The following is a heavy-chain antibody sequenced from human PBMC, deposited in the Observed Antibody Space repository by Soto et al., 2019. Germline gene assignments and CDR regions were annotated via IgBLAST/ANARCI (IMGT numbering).Heavy chain of an antibody. J-gene: IGHJ4*02. CDR3: ATPGSVSYPY. V-gene: IGHV3-30-3*01. D-gene: IGHD1-26*01. CDR1: GFTFSSYA. CDR2: ISYDGSNK. Sequence: QVQLVESGGGVVQPGRSLRLSCAASGFTFSSYAMHWFRQAPGKGLEWVAVISYDGSNKYYADSVKGRFTISRDNSKNTLYLQMNSLRAEDTAVYYCATPGSVSYPYWGQGTLVTVSS.